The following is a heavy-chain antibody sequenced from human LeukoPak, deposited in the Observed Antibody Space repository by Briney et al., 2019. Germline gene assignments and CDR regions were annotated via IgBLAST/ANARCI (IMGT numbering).Heavy chain of an antibody. CDR2: INQDGSEK. J-gene: IGHJ4*02. Sequence: GSLRLSCAASGFTFDDYAMHWVRQAPGKGLEWVANINQDGSEKHYVDSVKGRFTVSRDNARNSLFLQMNSLRAEDTSVYYCARDYRSSWYVRGQGTLVTVSS. CDR3: ARDYRSSWYV. CDR1: GFTFDDYA. V-gene: IGHV3-7*03. D-gene: IGHD6-13*01.